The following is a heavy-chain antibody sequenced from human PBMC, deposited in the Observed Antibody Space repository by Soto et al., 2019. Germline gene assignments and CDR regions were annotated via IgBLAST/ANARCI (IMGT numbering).Heavy chain of an antibody. D-gene: IGHD2-2*01. Sequence: ASETLSLTCTVSGGSISSGGYYWSWIRQHPGKGLEWIGYIYYSGSTYYNPSLKSRVTISVDTSKNQFSLKLSSVTAADTAVYYCARTTQPAAPQFGVWGQGTTVTVSS. V-gene: IGHV4-31*03. CDR1: GGSISSGGYY. CDR3: ARTTQPAAPQFGV. CDR2: IYYSGST. J-gene: IGHJ6*02.